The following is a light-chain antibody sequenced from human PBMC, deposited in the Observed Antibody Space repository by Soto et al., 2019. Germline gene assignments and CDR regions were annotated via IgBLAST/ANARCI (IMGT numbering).Light chain of an antibody. CDR1: QSVSSSY. CDR3: HQYGSSPLT. J-gene: IGKJ5*01. CDR2: VAS. V-gene: IGKV3-20*01. Sequence: EIVLTQSPGTLSLSPGERATLSCRASQSVSSSYFAWYQQKPGQAPRLLIYVASSRATGIPDRFSGSGSGTDFTLTISRLEPEDFAVYYCHQYGSSPLTFGQGTRLEIK.